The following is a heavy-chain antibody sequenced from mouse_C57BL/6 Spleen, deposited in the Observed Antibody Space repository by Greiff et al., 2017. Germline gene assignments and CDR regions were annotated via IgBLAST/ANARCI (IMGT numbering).Heavy chain of an antibody. J-gene: IGHJ4*01. CDR3: AREDYYYGSSYDYYAMDY. D-gene: IGHD1-1*01. V-gene: IGHV1-54*01. Sequence: VKLQESGAELVRPGTSVKVSCKASGYAFTNYLIEWVKQRPGQGLEWIGVINPGSGGTNYNEKFKGKATLTADKSSRTAYMQLSSLTSEDSAVYFCAREDYYYGSSYDYYAMDYWGQGTSVTVSS. CDR1: GYAFTNYL. CDR2: INPGSGGT.